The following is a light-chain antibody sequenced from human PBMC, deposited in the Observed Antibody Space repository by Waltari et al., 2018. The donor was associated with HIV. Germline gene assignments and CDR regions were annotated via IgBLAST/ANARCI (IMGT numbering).Light chain of an antibody. J-gene: IGKJ2*01. CDR2: GAS. CDR3: QQYNNWPPT. CDR1: QSVSDN. Sequence: EIVMTQSPATLSVSPGARATLSCRASQSVSDNLAWYQQKPGQPPRLLIYGASTRATDIPARFSGSGSGTEFTLTISSLHSEDFAVYHCQQYNNWPPTFGQGAKLEIK. V-gene: IGKV3-15*01.